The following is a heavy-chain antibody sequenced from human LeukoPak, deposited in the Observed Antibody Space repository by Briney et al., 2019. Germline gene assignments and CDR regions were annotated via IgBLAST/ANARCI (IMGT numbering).Heavy chain of an antibody. CDR2: INPSSGGT. J-gene: IGHJ3*02. D-gene: IGHD2-21*02. V-gene: IGHV1-46*01. CDR1: GYTFTSYH. Sequence: ASVKVSCKASGYTFTSYHMHWVRQAPGQGLEWMGIINPSSGGTSYAQKFQGRVTMTRATSTSTVYMELSSLRPEDTAVYYCARDPSYCGGDCYAFDIWGQGTMVTVSS. CDR3: ARDPSYCGGDCYAFDI.